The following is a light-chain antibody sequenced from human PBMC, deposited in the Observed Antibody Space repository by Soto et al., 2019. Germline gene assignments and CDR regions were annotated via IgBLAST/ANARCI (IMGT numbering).Light chain of an antibody. CDR1: SSDVGDYDF. CDR2: EVS. J-gene: IGLJ2*01. Sequence: QSALTQPASVSGSPGQSITISCTGSSSDVGDYDFVSWYQQHPGKAPKLIIYEVSDRPSEVSNRFSGSKSGNTASLTISGLQAEDDAHYYCSSFTSTSTLVVFGGGTQLTVL. V-gene: IGLV2-14*01. CDR3: SSFTSTSTLVV.